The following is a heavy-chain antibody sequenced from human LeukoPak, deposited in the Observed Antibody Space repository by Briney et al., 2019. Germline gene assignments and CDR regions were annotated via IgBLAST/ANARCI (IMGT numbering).Heavy chain of an antibody. CDR2: IYYSGST. CDR1: GESISGFY. CDR3: AKLRWLQFSFDP. V-gene: IGHV4-59*12. J-gene: IGHJ5*02. D-gene: IGHD5-24*01. Sequence: PSETLSLTCTVSGESISGFYWTWIRQPPGKGLEWIGYIYYSGSTNYNPSLKSRVTISVDTSKNQFSLNLTSVTAADTAMYYCAKLRWLQFSFDPWGQGTLVTVSS.